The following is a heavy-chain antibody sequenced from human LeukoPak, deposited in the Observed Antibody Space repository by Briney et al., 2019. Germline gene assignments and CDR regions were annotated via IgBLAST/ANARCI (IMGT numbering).Heavy chain of an antibody. CDR3: ARARAGYSGYLDSFDI. CDR1: GYTFTGYY. Sequence: WASVKVSCKASGYTFTGYYMHWVRQAPGQGLEWTGWINPNSGGTNYAQKFQGRVTMTRDTSISTAYMELSRLRSDDTAVYYCARARAGYSGYLDSFDIWGQGTMVTVSS. D-gene: IGHD5-12*01. J-gene: IGHJ3*02. V-gene: IGHV1-2*02. CDR2: INPNSGGT.